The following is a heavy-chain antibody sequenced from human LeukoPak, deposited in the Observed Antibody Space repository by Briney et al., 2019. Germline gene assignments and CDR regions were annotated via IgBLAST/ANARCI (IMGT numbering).Heavy chain of an antibody. V-gene: IGHV4-34*01. D-gene: IGHD4-17*01. J-gene: IGHJ4*02. CDR1: GGSFSGYY. CDR3: ASVGAVKVFDY. Sequence: SETLSLTCAVYGGSFSGYYWSWIRQPPGKGLEWIGEINHSGSTNYNPSLKSRVTISVDTSKNQFSLKLSSVTAADTAVYYCASVGAVKVFDYWGQGTLVTVSS. CDR2: INHSGST.